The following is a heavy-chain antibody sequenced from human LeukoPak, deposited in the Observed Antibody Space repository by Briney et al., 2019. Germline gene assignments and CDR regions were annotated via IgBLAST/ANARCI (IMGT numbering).Heavy chain of an antibody. D-gene: IGHD4-23*01. CDR2: IYPDDSDT. CDR1: GYSFTSYW. V-gene: IGHV5-51*01. CDR3: ATYGGYSIPWRPLDY. Sequence: GESLKISCKGSGYSFTSYWIGWVRQMPGKGLEWMGIIYPDDSDTRYSPSFQGQVTISADKSISTAYLQWRSLKVSDTAMYYCATYGGYSIPWRPLDYWGQGTLVTVSS. J-gene: IGHJ4*02.